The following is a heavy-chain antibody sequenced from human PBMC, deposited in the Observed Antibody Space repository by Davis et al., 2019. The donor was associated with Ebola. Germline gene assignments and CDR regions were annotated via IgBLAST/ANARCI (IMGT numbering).Heavy chain of an antibody. CDR2: ISSSSSYT. V-gene: IGHV3-11*06. D-gene: IGHD3-10*01. J-gene: IGHJ6*02. CDR1: GFTFSDYY. Sequence: GESLKISCAASGFTFSDYYMSWIRQAPGKGLEWVSYISSSSSYTNYADSVKGRFTISRDNAKNSLYLQMNSLRAEDTAVYYCAREVGYYYGSGSGGGMDVWGQGTTVTVSS. CDR3: AREVGYYYGSGSGGGMDV.